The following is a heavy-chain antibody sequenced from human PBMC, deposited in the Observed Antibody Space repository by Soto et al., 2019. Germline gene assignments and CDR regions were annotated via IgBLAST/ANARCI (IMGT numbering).Heavy chain of an antibody. CDR2: TSASGSST. CDR1: GFTFSAHA. CDR3: GMATGGWY. V-gene: IGHV3-23*01. J-gene: IGHJ4*02. D-gene: IGHD5-12*01. Sequence: EVQLLESGGGLAQSGGSLRLSCVASGFTFSAHAMSWIRQAPGKGLEWVSTTSASGSSTDYADSVKGRFTISRDNSKNRLFLQMNSLGAEDAAVYYWGMATGGWYWGQGALVTVSS.